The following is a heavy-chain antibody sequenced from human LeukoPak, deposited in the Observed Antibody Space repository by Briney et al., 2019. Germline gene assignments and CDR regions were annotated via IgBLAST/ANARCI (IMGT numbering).Heavy chain of an antibody. CDR2: ISSSSSHI. CDR3: ARDWEAVATGYFDY. CDR1: GFTFSSYS. D-gene: IGHD6-19*01. Sequence: GGSLRLSCAASGFTFSSYSMNWVRQAPGKGLEWVSSISSSSSHIYYANSVKGRFAISRDNAKNSLYLQMNSLRAEDTAVYYCARDWEAVATGYFDYWGQGTLVTVSS. J-gene: IGHJ4*02. V-gene: IGHV3-21*01.